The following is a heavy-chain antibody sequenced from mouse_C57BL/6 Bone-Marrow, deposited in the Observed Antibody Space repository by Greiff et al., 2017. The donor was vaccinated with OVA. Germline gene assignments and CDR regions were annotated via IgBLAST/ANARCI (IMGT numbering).Heavy chain of an antibody. J-gene: IGHJ1*03. D-gene: IGHD1-1*01. V-gene: IGHV3-6*01. CDR3: AEEGTTGWV. Sequence: DVQLQESGPGLVKPSQSLSLTCSVTGYSITSGYYWNWIRQFPGNKLEWMGYISYDGSNNYNPSLKNRISITRDTSKNQFFLKLNSVTTEDTATYYCAEEGTTGWVWGTGTTVTVSS. CDR2: ISYDGSN. CDR1: GYSITSGYY.